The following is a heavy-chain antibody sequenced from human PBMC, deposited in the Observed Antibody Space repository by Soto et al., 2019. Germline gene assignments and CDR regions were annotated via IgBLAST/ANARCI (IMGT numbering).Heavy chain of an antibody. D-gene: IGHD2-15*01. CDR1: GFTFSSYA. V-gene: IGHV3-64D*08. CDR3: VKDRFGGTSGYFDS. J-gene: IGHJ4*02. CDR2: ISSNGGSI. Sequence: EVQVVEAGGGLVQPGGSLRLSCSASGFTFSSYALHWVRQAPGKGLEYVSGISSNGGSIFYADSVKGRFTISRDNSKNILYLQMIGMRADDTAVDSCVKDRFGGTSGYFDSWGQGTLVTVSS.